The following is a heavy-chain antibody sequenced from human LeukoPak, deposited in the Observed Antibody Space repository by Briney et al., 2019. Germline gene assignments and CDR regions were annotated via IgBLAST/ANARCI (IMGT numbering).Heavy chain of an antibody. CDR2: IYTSGST. CDR3: ARGGQYGSGSYYTYYYYGMDV. V-gene: IGHV4-4*07. J-gene: IGHJ6*02. Sequence: SETLSLTCTVFGGSISSYYWSWIRQPAGKGLEWIGRIYTSGSTNYNPSLKSRVTMSVDTSKNQFSLKLSSVTAADTAVYYCARGGQYGSGSYYTYYYYGMDVWGQGTTVTVSS. CDR1: GGSISSYY. D-gene: IGHD3-10*01.